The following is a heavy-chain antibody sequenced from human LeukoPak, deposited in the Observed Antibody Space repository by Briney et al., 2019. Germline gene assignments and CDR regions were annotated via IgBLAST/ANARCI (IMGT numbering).Heavy chain of an antibody. Sequence: SVKVSCKASGYTFTSYDINWVRQATGQGLEWMGGFIPIFGTANYAQKFQGRVTITADKSTSTAYMELSSLRSEDTAVYYCAREGPNYYGSGTYWFDPWGQGTLVTVSS. D-gene: IGHD3-10*01. CDR3: AREGPNYYGSGTYWFDP. J-gene: IGHJ5*02. CDR1: GYTFTSYD. V-gene: IGHV1-69*06. CDR2: FIPIFGTA.